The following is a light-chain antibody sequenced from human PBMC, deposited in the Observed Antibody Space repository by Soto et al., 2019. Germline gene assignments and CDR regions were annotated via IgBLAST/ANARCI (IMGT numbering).Light chain of an antibody. CDR2: KAS. CDR3: QHYNSYSEA. V-gene: IGKV1-5*03. Sequence: EIQMTQSPSSLSGTLRERVNMSCRASQTISSWLAWYQQKPGKAPKLLIYKASTLKSGVPSRFSGSGSGTEFTLTISSLQPDDFATYYCQHYNSYSEAFGQGTKGDI. CDR1: QTISSW. J-gene: IGKJ1*01.